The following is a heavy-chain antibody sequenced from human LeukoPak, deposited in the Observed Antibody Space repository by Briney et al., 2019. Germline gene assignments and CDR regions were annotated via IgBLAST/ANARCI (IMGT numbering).Heavy chain of an antibody. CDR3: ARKPVAGTY. CDR2: IPPNSGGT. D-gene: IGHD6-19*01. Sequence: GASVGVSYKVSGHTLTVYYMHWVRQAPGQGLEGMGWIPPNSGGTRYTQRSQGGVTKNRDTPIRTAYMDVSRVRCDDPAVYYCARKPVAGTYWGQGTLVTVSS. V-gene: IGHV1-2*02. CDR1: GHTLTVYY. J-gene: IGHJ4*02.